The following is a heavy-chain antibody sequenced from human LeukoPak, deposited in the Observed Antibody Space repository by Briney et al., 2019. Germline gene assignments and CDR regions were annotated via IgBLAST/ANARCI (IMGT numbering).Heavy chain of an antibody. CDR2: ISAYNGNT. CDR1: GYTFTSYG. D-gene: IGHD3-22*01. V-gene: IGHV1-18*01. CDR3: ARVNPFYYYDSTDLDY. Sequence: ASVKVSCKASGYTFTSYGISWVRQAPGQGLEWMGWISAYNGNTNYAQKLQGRVTMTTDTSTSTAYMELRSLRSDDTAVYYCARVNPFYYYDSTDLDYWGQGTLVTVSS. J-gene: IGHJ4*02.